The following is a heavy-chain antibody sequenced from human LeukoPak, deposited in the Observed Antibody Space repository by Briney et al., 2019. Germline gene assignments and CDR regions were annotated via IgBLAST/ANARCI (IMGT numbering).Heavy chain of an antibody. J-gene: IGHJ6*02. V-gene: IGHV4-34*01. Sequence: PSETLSLTCAVYGGSFSGYYWSWIRQPPGKGLEWIGEINHSGSTNYNPSLKSRVTISVDTSKNQFSLKLSSVTAADTAVYYCARGRWAMDVWGQGTTVTVSS. D-gene: IGHD4-23*01. CDR2: INHSGST. CDR1: GGSFSGYY. CDR3: ARGRWAMDV.